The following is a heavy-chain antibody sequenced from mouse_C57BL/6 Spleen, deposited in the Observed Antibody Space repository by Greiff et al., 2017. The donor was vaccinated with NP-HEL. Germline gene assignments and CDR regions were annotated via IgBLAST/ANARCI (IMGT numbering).Heavy chain of an antibody. CDR1: GFSLTSYG. Sequence: VKLMESGPGLVQPSQSLSITCTVSGFSLTSYGVHWVRQSPGKGLEWLGVIWSGGSTDYNAAFISRLSISKDNSKSQVFFKMNSLQADDTAIYYCARCVYAMDYWGQGTSVTVSS. CDR3: ARCVYAMDY. J-gene: IGHJ4*01. CDR2: IWSGGST. V-gene: IGHV2-2*01.